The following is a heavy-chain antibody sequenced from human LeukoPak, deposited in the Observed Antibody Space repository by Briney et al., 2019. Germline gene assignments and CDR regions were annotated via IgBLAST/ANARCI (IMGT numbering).Heavy chain of an antibody. CDR2: IQSDGRKT. CDR3: ARESITGDRDFDY. Sequence: GGSLRLSCATSGFDFSKYWMHWVRQAPGKGPVWVSRIQSDGRKTDYADSVKGRFTISRDNARNSLYLLMNSLRADDTAVYYCARESITGDRDFDYWGQGTLITVSS. V-gene: IGHV3-74*01. J-gene: IGHJ4*02. CDR1: GFDFSKYW. D-gene: IGHD7-27*01.